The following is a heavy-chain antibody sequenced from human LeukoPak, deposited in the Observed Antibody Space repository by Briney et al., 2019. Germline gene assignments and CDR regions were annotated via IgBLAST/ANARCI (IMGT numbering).Heavy chain of an antibody. CDR1: EFIFSGYW. J-gene: IGHJ4*02. CDR2: IKQDGSEK. CDR3: ARDGFVGAADY. V-gene: IGHV3-7*01. Sequence: GGSLRLSCAASEFIFSGYWMNWVRQAPGRGLEWVANIKQDGSEKQYVDSVRGRFTISRDNAKNSLYLQMNSLRVEGTAVYYCARDGFVGAADYWGQGTLVTVSS. D-gene: IGHD6-13*01.